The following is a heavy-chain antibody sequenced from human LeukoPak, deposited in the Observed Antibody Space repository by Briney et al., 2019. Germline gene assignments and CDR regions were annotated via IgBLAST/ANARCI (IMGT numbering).Heavy chain of an antibody. CDR1: GGSISSHY. D-gene: IGHD2-15*01. V-gene: IGHV4-59*11. CDR3: AGEGYCGGGSCYSLYFDY. J-gene: IGHJ4*02. CDR2: IHYSGST. Sequence: SETLSLTCTVSGGSISSHYWNWIRQSPGKGLEWIGYIHYSGSTNYNPSLKSRVTISVDTSKNQFSLKLSSVTAADTAVYFCAGEGYCGGGSCYSLYFDYWGQGTLVTVSS.